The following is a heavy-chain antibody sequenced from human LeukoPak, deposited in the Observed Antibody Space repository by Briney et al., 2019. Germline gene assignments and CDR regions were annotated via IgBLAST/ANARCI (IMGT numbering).Heavy chain of an antibody. D-gene: IGHD3-10*01. CDR2: ISYDGSNK. Sequence: GGSLRLSCAASGFTFSSYGMHWVRQAPGKGLEWVAVISYDGSNKYYADSVKGRFTISRDNSKNTLYLQMNSLRAEDTAVYYCAKDRHGGYYGSGSYCHYWGQGTLVTVSS. J-gene: IGHJ4*02. CDR1: GFTFSSYG. V-gene: IGHV3-30*18. CDR3: AKDRHGGYYGSGSYCHY.